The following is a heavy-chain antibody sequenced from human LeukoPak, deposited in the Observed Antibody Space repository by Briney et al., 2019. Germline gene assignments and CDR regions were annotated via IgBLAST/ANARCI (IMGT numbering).Heavy chain of an antibody. Sequence: ASVKVSCKASGGTFSSYAISWVRQAPGQGLEWMGGIIPIFGTANYAQKFQGRVTITADESTSTAYMELSSLRSEDTAVYYCATGARYQLPSNYYYYYGMDVWGQGTTVTVSS. CDR3: ATGARYQLPSNYYYYYGMDV. CDR1: GGTFSSYA. J-gene: IGHJ6*02. CDR2: IIPIFGTA. D-gene: IGHD2-2*01. V-gene: IGHV1-69*13.